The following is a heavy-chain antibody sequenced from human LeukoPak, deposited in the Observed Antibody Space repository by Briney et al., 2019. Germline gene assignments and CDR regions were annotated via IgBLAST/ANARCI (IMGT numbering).Heavy chain of an antibody. CDR2: ISYDGSNK. J-gene: IGHJ4*02. V-gene: IGHV3-30-3*01. CDR1: GFTFSSYA. D-gene: IGHD3-22*01. CDR3: ASPEFNYYDSSGYTGAFDY. Sequence: GGSLGLSCAASGFTFSSYAMHWVRQAPGKGLEWVAVISYDGSNKYYADSVKGRFTISRDNSKNTLYLQMNSLRAEDTAVYYCASPEFNYYDSSGYTGAFDYWGQGTLVTVSS.